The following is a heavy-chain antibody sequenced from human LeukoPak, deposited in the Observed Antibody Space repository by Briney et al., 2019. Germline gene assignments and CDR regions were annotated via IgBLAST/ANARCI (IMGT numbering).Heavy chain of an antibody. CDR1: GYTFTDYY. CDR2: ISAYNGNT. J-gene: IGHJ4*02. D-gene: IGHD2-2*01. CDR3: ARDQIVVVPAAPDC. Sequence: GASVKVSCKASGYTFTDYYIHWMRQAPGQGLEWMGWISAYNGNTNYAQKLQGRVTMTTDTSTSTAYMELRSLRSDDTAVYYCARDQIVVVPAAPDCWGQGTLVTVSS. V-gene: IGHV1-18*04.